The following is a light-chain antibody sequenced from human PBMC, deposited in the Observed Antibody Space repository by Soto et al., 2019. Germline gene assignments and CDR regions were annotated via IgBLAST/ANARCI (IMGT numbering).Light chain of an antibody. CDR1: QTVSGTY. V-gene: IGKV3-20*01. J-gene: IGKJ4*01. Sequence: LSQSPDTLSLSTGERATLSCRASQTVSGTYLAWYQQKPGQAPRLLIYGASSRATGIPDRFSGSGSGTDFTLTISRLEPEDFALYYCQQYGGSLTFGGGTKVDI. CDR3: QQYGGSLT. CDR2: GAS.